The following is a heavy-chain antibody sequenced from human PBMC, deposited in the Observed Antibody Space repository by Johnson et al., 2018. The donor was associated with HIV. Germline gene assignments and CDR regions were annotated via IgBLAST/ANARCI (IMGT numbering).Heavy chain of an antibody. Sequence: VQLVESGGGLVQPGRSLRLSCAASGFTFSSYWMSWVRQAPGKGPVWVSHIHNDGRRTTYADSVKGRFTISRDNAKNRVYLQMDNLRVEDTAVYYCARGDRGGFDLWGQGTMVTVSS. CDR1: GFTFSSYW. V-gene: IGHV3-74*02. J-gene: IGHJ3*01. CDR3: ARGDRGGFDL. D-gene: IGHD1-14*01. CDR2: IHNDGRRT.